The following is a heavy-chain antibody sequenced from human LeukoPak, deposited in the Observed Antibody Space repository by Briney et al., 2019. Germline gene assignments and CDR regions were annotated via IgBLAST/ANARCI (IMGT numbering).Heavy chain of an antibody. J-gene: IGHJ4*02. CDR2: ISSSSSYI. V-gene: IGHV3-21*01. D-gene: IGHD3-10*01. CDR3: ARDQKLLWFGESPFDY. CDR1: GFTFSSYS. Sequence: GVSLRLSCAASGFTFSSYSMNWVRQAPGKGLEWVSSISSSSSYIYYADSVKGRFTISRDNAKNSLYLQMNSLRAEDTAVYYCARDQKLLWFGESPFDYWGQGTLVTASS.